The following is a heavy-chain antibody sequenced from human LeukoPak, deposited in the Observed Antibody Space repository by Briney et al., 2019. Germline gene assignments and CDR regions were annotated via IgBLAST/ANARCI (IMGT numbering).Heavy chain of an antibody. D-gene: IGHD1-26*01. CDR2: ISSSSSYI. Sequence: GGSLRLSCAASGFTFSSYSMNWVRQAPGKGLEWVSSISSSSSYIYYADSVKGRFTISRDNAKNSLYLQMNSLRAEDTAVYYCAREVVGAIRGVDAFDIWGQGTMVTVSS. CDR3: AREVVGAIRGVDAFDI. CDR1: GFTFSSYS. V-gene: IGHV3-21*01. J-gene: IGHJ3*02.